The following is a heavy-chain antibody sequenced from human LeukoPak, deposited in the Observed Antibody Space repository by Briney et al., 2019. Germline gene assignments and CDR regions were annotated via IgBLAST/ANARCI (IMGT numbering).Heavy chain of an antibody. CDR1: GGSFSGYY. J-gene: IGHJ3*02. Sequence: PSETLSLTCAVYGGSFSGYYWSWIRQPPGKGLEWIGEINHSGSTNYNPSLKSRVTISVDTSKNQFSLKLSSVTAADTAVYYCASSDSSGQTQIWGQGTMDTVSS. V-gene: IGHV4-34*01. CDR2: INHSGST. CDR3: ASSDSSGQTQI. D-gene: IGHD3-22*01.